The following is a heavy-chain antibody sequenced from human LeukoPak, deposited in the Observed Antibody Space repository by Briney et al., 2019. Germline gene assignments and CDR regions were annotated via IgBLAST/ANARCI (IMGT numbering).Heavy chain of an antibody. CDR2: INPNSGGT. J-gene: IGHJ4*02. CDR3: ARWYYGSGSYYNINRFDY. V-gene: IGHV1-2*06. Sequence: ASVKVSCKASGYTFTGYYMHWVRQAPGQGLEWMGRINPNSGGTNYAQKLQGRVTMTRDTSISTAYMELSRLRSDDTAVYYCARWYYGSGSYYNINRFDYWGQGTLVTVSS. D-gene: IGHD3-10*01. CDR1: GYTFTGYY.